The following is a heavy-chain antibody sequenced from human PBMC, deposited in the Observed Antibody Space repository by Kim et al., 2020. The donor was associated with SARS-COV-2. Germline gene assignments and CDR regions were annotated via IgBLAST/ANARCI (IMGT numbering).Heavy chain of an antibody. CDR3: ARKGGSSWYFLWYFDL. J-gene: IGHJ2*01. D-gene: IGHD6-13*01. Sequence: SETLSLTCAVYGGSFSGYYWSWIRQPPGKGLEWIGEINHSGSTNYNPSLKSRVTISVDTSKNQFSLKLSSVTAADTAVYYCARKGGSSWYFLWYFDLWGRGTLVTVSS. CDR2: INHSGST. CDR1: GGSFSGYY. V-gene: IGHV4-34*01.